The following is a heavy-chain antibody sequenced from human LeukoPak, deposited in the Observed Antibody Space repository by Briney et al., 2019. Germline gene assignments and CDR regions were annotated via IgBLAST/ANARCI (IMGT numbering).Heavy chain of an antibody. CDR1: GFTFSDSA. V-gene: IGHV3-23*01. Sequence: PGGSLCLSCSASGFTFSDSAMTWVRQAPGKGLEWVSFVSSSGDNTYCPDSVRARFSVPRDNAKDTLYLQVNSLRAEDTGIYYCARDMEISTWGRGTMVSVSS. CDR3: ARDMEIST. J-gene: IGHJ3*01. D-gene: IGHD1-1*01. CDR2: VSSSGDNT.